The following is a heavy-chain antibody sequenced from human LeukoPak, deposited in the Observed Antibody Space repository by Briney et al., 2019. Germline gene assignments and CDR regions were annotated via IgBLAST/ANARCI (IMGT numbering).Heavy chain of an antibody. CDR1: GFTFSNHY. V-gene: IGHV3-11*04. CDR2: ISSRSSNK. CDR3: AREGWDQNALDI. J-gene: IGHJ3*02. D-gene: IGHD1-26*01. Sequence: GGSLGLSCAASGFTFSNHYMSRIRQAPGKGLVWVSYISSRSSNKYYADSVKGRFTISRDNAKNSLYLQMDSLRVEDTAVYYFAREGWDQNALDIWGQGKMVTVSP.